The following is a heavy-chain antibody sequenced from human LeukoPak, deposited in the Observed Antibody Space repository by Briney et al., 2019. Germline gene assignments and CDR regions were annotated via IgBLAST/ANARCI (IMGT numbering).Heavy chain of an antibody. CDR1: GFSFSRYG. V-gene: IGHV3-30*02. D-gene: IGHD3-10*01. J-gene: IGHJ4*02. Sequence: KPGGSLRLSCAASGFSFSRYGMHWVRQAPGKGLEWVAFIRFDGSNKYLVDSVKGRFTISRDNSKNTLSLQMNSLRIEDTAVYYCAKDYYYGSGSPFYVDKWGQGTLVTVSS. CDR3: AKDYYYGSGSPFYVDK. CDR2: IRFDGSNK.